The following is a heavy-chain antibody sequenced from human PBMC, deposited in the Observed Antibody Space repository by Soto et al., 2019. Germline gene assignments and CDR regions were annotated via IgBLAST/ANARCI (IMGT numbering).Heavy chain of an antibody. J-gene: IGHJ4*02. CDR2: ISYDGSNK. CDR1: GFTFSSYG. D-gene: IGHD4-17*01. Sequence: GGSLRLSCAASGFTFSSYGMHWVRQAPGKGLEWVAVISYDGSNKYYADSVKGRFTISRDNSKNTLYLQMNSLRAEDTAVYYCAKDQPDYGDYGYFDYWGQGTLVTVSS. CDR3: AKDQPDYGDYGYFDY. V-gene: IGHV3-30*18.